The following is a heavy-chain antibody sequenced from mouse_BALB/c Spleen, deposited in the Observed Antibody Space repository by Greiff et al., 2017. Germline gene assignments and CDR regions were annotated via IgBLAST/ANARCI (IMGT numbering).Heavy chain of an antibody. CDR2: ISYSGST. D-gene: IGHD1-1*01. CDR3: ARFHYYGSAMDY. CDR1: GDSITSGY. V-gene: IGHV3-8*02. Sequence: EVKVVESGPSLVKPSQTLSLTCSVTGDSITSGYWNWIRKFPGNKLEYMGYISYSGSTYYNPSLKSRISITRDTSKNQYYLQLNSVTTEDTATYYCARFHYYGSAMDYWGQGTSVTVSS. J-gene: IGHJ4*01.